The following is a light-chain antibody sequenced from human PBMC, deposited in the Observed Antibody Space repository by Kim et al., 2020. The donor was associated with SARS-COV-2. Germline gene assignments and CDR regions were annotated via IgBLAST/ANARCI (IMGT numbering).Light chain of an antibody. V-gene: IGLV4-69*01. Sequence: GASVKLTCTLSSGHITYAIAGHQQQPEKGPRYLMKVNSDGSHNKGDGIPDRFSGSSSGDDRYLTISSLQSEDEADYYCQTWGTTVVFGGGTQLTVL. CDR3: QTWGTTVV. CDR1: SGHITYA. CDR2: VNSDGSH. J-gene: IGLJ2*01.